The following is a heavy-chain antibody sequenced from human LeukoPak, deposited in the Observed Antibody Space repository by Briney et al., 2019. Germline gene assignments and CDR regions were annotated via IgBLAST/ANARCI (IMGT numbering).Heavy chain of an antibody. Sequence: SQTLSLTCAISGDSVSSNSAAWNWIRQSPSRGLEWLGRTYYRSKWYNDYAVSVKSRITINPDTSKNQFSLRLSSVTAADTAVYYCARVTGGYCGGDCPLAQNVSDDGPNDYWGQGTLVTVSS. D-gene: IGHD2-21*02. CDR3: ARVTGGYCGGDCPLAQNVSDDGPNDY. V-gene: IGHV6-1*01. CDR2: TYYRSKWYN. CDR1: GDSVSSNSAA. J-gene: IGHJ4*02.